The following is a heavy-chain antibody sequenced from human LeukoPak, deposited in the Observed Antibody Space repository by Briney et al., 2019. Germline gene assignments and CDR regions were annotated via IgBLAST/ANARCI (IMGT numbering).Heavy chain of an antibody. D-gene: IGHD2-8*01. CDR2: ISYDGRQN. CDR3: ARVYLERLTAGYFDH. J-gene: IGHJ4*02. V-gene: IGHV3-30*04. Sequence: GGSLRLSCAAPGFTFSSYAMHWVRQAPGKGLEWVAVISYDGRQNYYADSVKGRFTTSRDNSKNTPYLQTNSLRDEDSAAYYCARVYLERLTAGYFDHWGQGTWVTVSP. CDR1: GFTFSSYA.